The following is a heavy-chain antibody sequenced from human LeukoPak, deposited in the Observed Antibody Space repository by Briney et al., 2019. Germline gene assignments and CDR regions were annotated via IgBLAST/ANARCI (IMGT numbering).Heavy chain of an antibody. D-gene: IGHD3-10*01. CDR3: ARVGLPYCYGSGSYSPASNAFDI. CDR1: GGSFSGYY. J-gene: IGHJ3*02. V-gene: IGHV4-34*01. CDR2: INHSGST. Sequence: SETLSLTCAVYGGSFSGYYWSWIRQPPGKGLEWIGEINHSGSTNYNPSLKSRVTISVDTSKNQFSLKLSSVTAADTAVYYCARVGLPYCYGSGSYSPASNAFDIWGQGTMVTVSS.